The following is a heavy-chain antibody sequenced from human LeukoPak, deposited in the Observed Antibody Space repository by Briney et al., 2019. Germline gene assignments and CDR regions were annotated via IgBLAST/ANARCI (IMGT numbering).Heavy chain of an antibody. Sequence: PGRSLRLSCAASGFTFSTYAMHWVRQAPGKGLEWVAMIWYNGKNKHYADSVKGRFTISRDNSKNTLELQMNSLRADDTAVYYCVRDPSNSGWAFDYWGQGTLVTVSS. CDR1: GFTFSTYA. J-gene: IGHJ4*02. D-gene: IGHD6-19*01. CDR2: IWYNGKNK. CDR3: VRDPSNSGWAFDY. V-gene: IGHV3-33*01.